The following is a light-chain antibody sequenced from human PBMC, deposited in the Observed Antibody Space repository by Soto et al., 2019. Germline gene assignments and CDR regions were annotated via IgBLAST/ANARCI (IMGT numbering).Light chain of an antibody. CDR1: QDISNH. J-gene: IGKJ5*01. CDR2: DAS. V-gene: IGKV1-33*01. CDR3: QQYDNLPIT. Sequence: DIQMTQSPSSLSASVGDRVTITCQASQDISNHLNWYQQKPGKAPKFLIYDASNLETGVPSRFSGSGSGTDFTLTISSLQPEDIATYYCQQYDNLPITFGQGTQLEIK.